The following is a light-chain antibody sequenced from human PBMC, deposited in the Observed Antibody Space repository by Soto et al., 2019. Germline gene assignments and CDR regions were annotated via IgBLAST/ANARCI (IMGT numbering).Light chain of an antibody. Sequence: ETVLTQSPGTLSLSPGERATLSCRATQSVNNDYLAWYQQRPGLAPRLLIFGASGRATGIPDRFSGSGSGTDFTLTISRLEPEDFVIYYCQQYGTSPLTFGGGTKVEIK. V-gene: IGKV3-20*01. CDR2: GAS. J-gene: IGKJ4*01. CDR3: QQYGTSPLT. CDR1: QSVNNDY.